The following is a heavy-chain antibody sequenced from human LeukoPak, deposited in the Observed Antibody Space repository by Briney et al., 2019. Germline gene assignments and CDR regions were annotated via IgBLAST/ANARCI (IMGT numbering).Heavy chain of an antibody. V-gene: IGHV3-30-3*01. CDR2: ISYDGSNK. Sequence: GGSLRLSCAASGFTFSSYAMHWVRQAPGKGLEWVAVISYDGSNKYYADSVKGRFTISRDNSKNTLYLQMNSLRAEDTAVYYCARRRYYAAGAFDIWGQGTMVTVSS. CDR3: ARRRYYAAGAFDI. J-gene: IGHJ3*02. D-gene: IGHD3-10*01. CDR1: GFTFSSYA.